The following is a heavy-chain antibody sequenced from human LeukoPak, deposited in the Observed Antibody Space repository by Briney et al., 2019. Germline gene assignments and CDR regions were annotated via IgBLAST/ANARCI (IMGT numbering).Heavy chain of an antibody. D-gene: IGHD3-10*01. CDR1: GYTFTSYY. J-gene: IGHJ5*02. CDR2: MNPNSGNT. Sequence: ASVKVSCKASGYTFTSYYMHWVRQAPGQGLEWMGWMNPNSGNTGYAQKFQGRVTMTRNTSISTAYMELSSLRSEDTAVYYCARPRRARFGNWFDPWGQGTLVTVSS. CDR3: ARPRRARFGNWFDP. V-gene: IGHV1-8*02.